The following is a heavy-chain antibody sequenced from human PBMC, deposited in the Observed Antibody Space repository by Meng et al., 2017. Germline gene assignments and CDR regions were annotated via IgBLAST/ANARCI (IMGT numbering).Heavy chain of an antibody. Sequence: QLQLQQSGPGLVKPSQSLSPTSSISVDSVSSNSAAWNGIKQSPSRGLEWLGRTYYTSKWYNDYAVSVKSRITINPDTSKNHFSLQLNSVTPEDTAVYYCVRDVRGTYFEYWGRGTLVTVSS. V-gene: IGHV6-1*01. CDR2: TYYTSKWYN. D-gene: IGHD1-26*01. CDR3: VRDVRGTYFEY. J-gene: IGHJ4*02. CDR1: VDSVSSNSAA.